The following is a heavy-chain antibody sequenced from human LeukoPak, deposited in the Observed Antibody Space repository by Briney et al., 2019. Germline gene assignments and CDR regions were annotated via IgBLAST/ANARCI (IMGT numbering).Heavy chain of an antibody. CDR2: INSDGSST. J-gene: IGHJ4*02. Sequence: GGSLRLSCAASGFTFSSYAMHWVRQAPGKGLVWVSRINSDGSSTSYADSVKGRFTISRDNAKNTLYLQMNSLRAEDTAVYYCARPRYYYDSSGYGRAGYWGQGTLVTVSS. CDR1: GFTFSSYA. V-gene: IGHV3-74*01. CDR3: ARPRYYYDSSGYGRAGY. D-gene: IGHD3-22*01.